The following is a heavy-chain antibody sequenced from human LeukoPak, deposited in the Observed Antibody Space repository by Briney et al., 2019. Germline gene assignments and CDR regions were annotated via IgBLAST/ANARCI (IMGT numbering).Heavy chain of an antibody. V-gene: IGHV1-69*13. CDR1: GGTFSSYA. Sequence: SVKVSCTSSGGTFSSYAISWVRQAPGQGLEWMGGIIPIFGTANYAQKFQGRVTITADESTSTAYLELSSLRSEDTAVYYCARGRMTTVTPLGYWGQGTLVTVSS. D-gene: IGHD4-11*01. CDR3: ARGRMTTVTPLGY. J-gene: IGHJ4*02. CDR2: IIPIFGTA.